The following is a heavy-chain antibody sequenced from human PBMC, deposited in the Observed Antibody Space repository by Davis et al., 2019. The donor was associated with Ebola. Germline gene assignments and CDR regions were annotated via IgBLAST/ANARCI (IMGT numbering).Heavy chain of an antibody. CDR3: AREGQQVQPGVDI. CDR2: INPNSGDT. Sequence: ASVQVSCKASGYSFTDAGIICVRQAPGQGLEWMGWINPNSGDTNYARTCQGWVTMTTATSISTAYMELSRLRSDDTAVYYCAREGQQVQPGVDIWGQGTVVTVSS. V-gene: IGHV1-2*04. J-gene: IGHJ3*02. D-gene: IGHD2-8*02. CDR1: GYSFTDAG.